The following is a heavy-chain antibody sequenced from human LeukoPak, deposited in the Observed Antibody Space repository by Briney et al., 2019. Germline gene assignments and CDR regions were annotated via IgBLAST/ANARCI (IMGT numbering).Heavy chain of an antibody. V-gene: IGHV1-8*01. J-gene: IGHJ4*02. CDR3: AKDVRFLEWLHTFDY. Sequence: ASVKVSCKASGYTFTSYDINWVRQATGQGLEWMGWMNPNSGNTGYAQKFQGRVTMTRNTSISTAYMELSSLRSEDTAVYYCAKDVRFLEWLHTFDYWGQGTLVTVSS. CDR2: MNPNSGNT. D-gene: IGHD3-3*01. CDR1: GYTFTSYD.